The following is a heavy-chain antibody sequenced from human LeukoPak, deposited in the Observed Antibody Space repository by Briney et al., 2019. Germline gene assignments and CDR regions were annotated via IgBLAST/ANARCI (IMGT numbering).Heavy chain of an antibody. Sequence: SVKVSCTASGYTFTSYGISWVRQAPGQGLEWMGGIIPIFGTANYAQKFQGRVTITADESTSTAYMELSSLRSEDTAVYYCARAGVDYYDSSGYPYWGQGTLVTVSS. J-gene: IGHJ4*02. V-gene: IGHV1-69*13. CDR1: GYTFTSYG. CDR3: ARAGVDYYDSSGYPY. D-gene: IGHD3-22*01. CDR2: IIPIFGTA.